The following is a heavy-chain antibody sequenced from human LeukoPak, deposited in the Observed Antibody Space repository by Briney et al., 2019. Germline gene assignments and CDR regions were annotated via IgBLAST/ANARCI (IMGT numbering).Heavy chain of an antibody. V-gene: IGHV3-23*01. Sequence: GGSLRLSCAASGLTFSSYGMSWVRQAPGRGLEWVSAISTTGGSTYYADSVRGRFTISRDNSRNTLYLQMNSLRAEDTAIYYCAKNGDRGAYCSGGTCYPYYYYYMDVWGKGTTVTISS. D-gene: IGHD2-15*01. CDR2: ISTTGGST. CDR3: AKNGDRGAYCSGGTCYPYYYYYMDV. J-gene: IGHJ6*03. CDR1: GLTFSSYG.